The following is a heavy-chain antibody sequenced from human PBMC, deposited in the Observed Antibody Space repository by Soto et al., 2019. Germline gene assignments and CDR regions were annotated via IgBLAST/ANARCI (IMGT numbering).Heavy chain of an antibody. CDR3: ARQVRTGTRRANWFDP. CDR1: GGSISSSSYY. Sequence: QLQLQESGPGLVKPSETLSLTCTVSGGSISSSSYYWGWISQPPGKGLEWIGSIYYSGSTYYNPSLKSRVTISVDTSKNQFSLKLSSVTAADTAVYYCARQVRTGTRRANWFDPWGQGTLVTVSS. V-gene: IGHV4-39*01. J-gene: IGHJ5*02. CDR2: IYYSGST. D-gene: IGHD1-1*01.